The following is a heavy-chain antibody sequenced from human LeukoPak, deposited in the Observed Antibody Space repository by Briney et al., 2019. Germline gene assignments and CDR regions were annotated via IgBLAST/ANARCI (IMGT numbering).Heavy chain of an antibody. Sequence: GGSLRLSCAASGFTFSSYSMHWVRQAPGKGLEWVAVISYDGKKRFYADSVKGRFTISRDISKNTLYLQMNSLRAEDTAVYYCARDRGYNSASRPFDSWGQGALVAVSS. CDR2: ISYDGKKR. CDR1: GFTFSSYS. D-gene: IGHD1-1*01. CDR3: ARDRGYNSASRPFDS. V-gene: IGHV3-30*04. J-gene: IGHJ4*02.